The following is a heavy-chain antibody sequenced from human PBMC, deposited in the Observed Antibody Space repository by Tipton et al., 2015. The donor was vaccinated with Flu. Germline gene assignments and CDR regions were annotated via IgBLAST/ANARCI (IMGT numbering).Heavy chain of an antibody. CDR2: IYHSGST. CDR3: ARAYCSGGSCYYVDY. V-gene: IGHV4-38-2*01. Sequence: TLSLTCAVSGYSISSGYYWGWIRQPPGKGLGWIGSIYHSGSTYYNPSLKSRVTISVDTSKNQFSLKLSSVTAADTAVYYCARAYCSGGSCYYVDYWGQGTLVTVSS. J-gene: IGHJ4*02. D-gene: IGHD2-15*01. CDR1: GYSISSGYY.